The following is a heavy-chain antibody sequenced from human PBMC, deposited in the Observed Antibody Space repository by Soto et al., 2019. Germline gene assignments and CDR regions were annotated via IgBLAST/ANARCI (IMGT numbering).Heavy chain of an antibody. Sequence: GSGPTLVNPTQTLTLTCTFSGFSLSTSGVGVGWIRQPPGKALEWLALIYWNDDKRYSPSLKSRLTITKDTSKNRVVLTMTNMDPVDTATYYCSTGVGVVAADDPNGFDPWGQGTLVTVSS. D-gene: IGHD2-15*01. V-gene: IGHV2-5*01. CDR1: GFSLSTSGVG. CDR2: IYWNDDK. J-gene: IGHJ5*02. CDR3: STGVGVVAADDPNGFDP.